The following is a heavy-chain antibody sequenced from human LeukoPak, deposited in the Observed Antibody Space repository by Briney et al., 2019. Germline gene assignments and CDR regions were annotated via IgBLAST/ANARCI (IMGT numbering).Heavy chain of an antibody. CDR1: GYTFTSYG. CDR3: ARDRDGYYDSSGYNDY. J-gene: IGHJ4*02. CDR2: ISAYNGNT. V-gene: IGHV1-18*01. D-gene: IGHD3-22*01. Sequence: ASVKVSCKASGYTFTSYGISWVRQAPGQGLEWMGWISAYNGNTNYAQKLQGRVTMTTDTSTSTAYMELRSLRSDDTAVYYCARDRDGYYDSSGYNDYWGQGTLVTVSS.